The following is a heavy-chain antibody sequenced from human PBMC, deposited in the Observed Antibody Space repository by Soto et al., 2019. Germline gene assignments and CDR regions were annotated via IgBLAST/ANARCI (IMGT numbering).Heavy chain of an antibody. J-gene: IGHJ4*02. CDR3: ARLETRILRPRGHFDY. CDR2: ISSSSSYI. CDR1: GFTFSSYS. V-gene: IGHV3-21*01. Sequence: GGSLRLSCAASGFTFSSYSMNWVRQAPGKGLEWVSSISSSSSYIYYADSVKGRFTISRDNAKNSLYLQMNSLRAEDTAVYYCARLETRILRPRGHFDYWGQGTLVTVSS. D-gene: IGHD2-15*01.